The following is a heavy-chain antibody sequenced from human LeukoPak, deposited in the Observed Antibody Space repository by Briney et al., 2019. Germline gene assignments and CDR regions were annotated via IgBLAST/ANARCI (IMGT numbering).Heavy chain of an antibody. V-gene: IGHV3-21*01. CDR3: ARAGREYSGFDPDY. Sequence: GGSLRLSCAASGFTFSSYAMSWVRQAPGKGLEWVSSISGSGDNVYYADSVKGRFTISRDNAKNSLYLQMNSLRAEDTAVYYCARAGREYSGFDPDYWGQGTLVTVSS. J-gene: IGHJ4*02. CDR1: GFTFSSYA. CDR2: ISGSGDNV. D-gene: IGHD5-12*01.